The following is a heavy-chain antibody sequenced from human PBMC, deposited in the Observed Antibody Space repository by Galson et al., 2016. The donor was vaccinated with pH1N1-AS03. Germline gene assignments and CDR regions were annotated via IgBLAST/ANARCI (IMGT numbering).Heavy chain of an antibody. Sequence: ETLSLTCTVSGGSISSRAYYWGWIRQPPGKGLEWMGSIYDTGRTTYNPSLKSRVTISGDTSKNQLTLKVTSMTAAYTAVYYCARVVGARPPPDYWGQGTLVTVSS. CDR3: ARVVGARPPPDY. D-gene: IGHD1-26*01. J-gene: IGHJ4*02. V-gene: IGHV4-39*01. CDR2: IYDTGRT. CDR1: GGSISSRAYY.